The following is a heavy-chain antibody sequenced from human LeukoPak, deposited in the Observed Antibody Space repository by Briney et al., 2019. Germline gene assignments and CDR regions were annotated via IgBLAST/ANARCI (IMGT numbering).Heavy chain of an antibody. J-gene: IGHJ6*02. Sequence: TSETLSLTGTGSGGSISSSSYYWGWIRQPPGKGLEWIGEINHSGSTNYNPSLKSRVTISVDTSKNQFSLKLSSVTAADTAVYYCARVGYDPYYYYYGMDVWGQGTTVTVSS. CDR2: INHSGST. CDR3: ARVGYDPYYYYYGMDV. CDR1: GGSISSSSYY. V-gene: IGHV4-39*07. D-gene: IGHD5-12*01.